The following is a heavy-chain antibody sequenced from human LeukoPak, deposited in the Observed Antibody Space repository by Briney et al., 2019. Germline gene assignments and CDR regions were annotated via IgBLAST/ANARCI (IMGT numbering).Heavy chain of an antibody. Sequence: GGSLRLSCAASGFTFSSYSMNWVRQAPGKGLEWVSSISSSSSYIYYADSVKGRFTISRDNAKNSLYLQMNSLRAEDTAVYYCVRVLRYFDWPLAFDIWGQGTMVTVSS. CDR1: GFTFSSYS. J-gene: IGHJ3*02. V-gene: IGHV3-21*01. D-gene: IGHD3-9*01. CDR3: VRVLRYFDWPLAFDI. CDR2: ISSSSSYI.